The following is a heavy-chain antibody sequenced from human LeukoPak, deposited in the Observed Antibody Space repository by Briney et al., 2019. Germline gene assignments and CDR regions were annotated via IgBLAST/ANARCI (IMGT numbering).Heavy chain of an antibody. CDR1: GFTFSSYA. D-gene: IGHD2-15*01. CDR2: ISNDGTTK. Sequence: PGRSLRLSCAASGFTFSSYAMHWVRQAPGKGLEWVAIISNDGTTKYYADSVKGRFTLSRDNSKFTVYLQMNSLRAEDTAVYYCARSKAGYCSGGSCYLDYWGQGTLVTVSS. J-gene: IGHJ4*02. CDR3: ARSKAGYCSGGSCYLDY. V-gene: IGHV3-30-3*01.